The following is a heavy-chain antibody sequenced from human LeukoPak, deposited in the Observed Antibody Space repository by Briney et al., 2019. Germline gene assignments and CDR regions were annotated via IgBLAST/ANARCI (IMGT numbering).Heavy chain of an antibody. V-gene: IGHV4-34*01. Sequence: SETLSLTCAVYGGSFSGYYWSWIRQPPGKGLEWIGEINHSGSTNYNPSLKSRVTISVDTSKNQFSLKLSSVTAADTAVYYCERGYYGSVNNWFDPWGQGTLVTVSS. CDR3: ERGYYGSVNNWFDP. J-gene: IGHJ5*02. CDR2: INHSGST. D-gene: IGHD3-10*01. CDR1: GGSFSGYY.